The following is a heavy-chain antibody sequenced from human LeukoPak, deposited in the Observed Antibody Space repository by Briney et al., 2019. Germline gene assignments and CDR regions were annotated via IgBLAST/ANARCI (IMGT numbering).Heavy chain of an antibody. D-gene: IGHD2-15*01. CDR3: ARDWGYCSGGSCYGTHTDY. J-gene: IGHJ4*02. V-gene: IGHV1-8*01. CDR2: MNPNSGNT. CDR1: GYTFTSYD. Sequence: GASVKVSCKASGYTFTSYDINWVRQATGQGLEWMGWMNPNSGNTGYAQKFQGRVTMTRNTSISTAYMELSSLRSEDPAVYYCARDWGYCSGGSCYGTHTDYWGQGTLVTVSS.